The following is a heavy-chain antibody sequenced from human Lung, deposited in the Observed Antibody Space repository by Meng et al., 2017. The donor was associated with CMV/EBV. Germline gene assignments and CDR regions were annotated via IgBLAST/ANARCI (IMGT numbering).Heavy chain of an antibody. D-gene: IGHD2-2*02. V-gene: IGHV3-7*01. CDR1: GFTFSTSW. CDR2: IREDGSSK. Sequence: SCAASGFTFSTSWMTWVRQAPGKGLEWVANIREDGSSKYYADPVKGRFTISRDNAKNSLFLQMSSLRAEDTAMYYCARAGLGYCSVTSCYNDYLHQGTLVTVSS. CDR3: ARAGLGYCSVTSCYNDY. J-gene: IGHJ4*02.